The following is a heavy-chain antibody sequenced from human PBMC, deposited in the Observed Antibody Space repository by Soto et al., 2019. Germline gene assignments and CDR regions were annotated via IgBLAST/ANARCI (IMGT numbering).Heavy chain of an antibody. CDR2: INWCGADT. D-gene: IGHD1-26*01. V-gene: IGHV3-20*04. J-gene: IGHJ6*03. Sequence: EVQLVESGGGVVRPGGSLRLSCTASGFTFDDHGMSWVRQAPGKGLEWVSAINWCGADTGYANSVKGRFTISRDNGKNSLFLQMNSLRAEDRALYCCARKDGIVDQYYMDVWGKGTTVTGSS. CDR1: GFTFDDHG. CDR3: ARKDGIVDQYYMDV.